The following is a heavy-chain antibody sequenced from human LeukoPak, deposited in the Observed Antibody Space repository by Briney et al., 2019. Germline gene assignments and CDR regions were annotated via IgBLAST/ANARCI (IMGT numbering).Heavy chain of an antibody. CDR2: ISASGSTT. CDR1: GFTFSGFE. J-gene: IGHJ4*02. D-gene: IGHD5-18*01. Sequence: GGSLRLSCAASGFTFSGFEMHWVRQAPGKGLELVSCISASGSTTHYADSVKGRFTISRDNARNSLYLQMNTLRSEDTAVYYCARHGPAYSFDYWGQGTLVTVSS. CDR3: ARHGPAYSFDY. V-gene: IGHV3-48*03.